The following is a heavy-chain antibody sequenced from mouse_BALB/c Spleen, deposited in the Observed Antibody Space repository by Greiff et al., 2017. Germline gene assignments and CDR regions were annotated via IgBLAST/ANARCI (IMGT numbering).Heavy chain of an antibody. CDR2: ISYDGSN. Sequence: EVQLVESGPGLVKPSQSLSLTCSVTGYSITSGYYWNWIRQFPGNKLEWMGYISYDGSNNYNPSLKNRISITRDTSKNQFFLKLNSVTTEDTATYYCARGHDYSAWFAYWGQGTLVTVSA. CDR1: GYSITSGYY. D-gene: IGHD2-4*01. CDR3: ARGHDYSAWFAY. J-gene: IGHJ3*01. V-gene: IGHV3-6*02.